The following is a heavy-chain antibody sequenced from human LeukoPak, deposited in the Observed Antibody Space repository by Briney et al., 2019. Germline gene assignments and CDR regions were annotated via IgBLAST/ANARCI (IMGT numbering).Heavy chain of an antibody. J-gene: IGHJ4*02. V-gene: IGHV1-8*01. Sequence: GASVKVSCKASGYTFTTNDINWVRQAAGQGLEWMGWMNPNSGRTDYAPKFQGRITMTRNTSINTAYMELSSLTSEDTAVYLCAREVSGDFALDSWGQGTLVTVSS. CDR2: MNPNSGRT. CDR3: AREVSGDFALDS. CDR1: GYTFTTND.